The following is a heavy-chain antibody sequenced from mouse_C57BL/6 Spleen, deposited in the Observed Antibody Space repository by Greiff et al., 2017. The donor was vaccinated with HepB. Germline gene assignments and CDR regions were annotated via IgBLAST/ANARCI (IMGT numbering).Heavy chain of an antibody. CDR3: ARKKPGVGYYAMDY. V-gene: IGHV1-53*01. Sequence: GQGLEWIGNINPSTGGTNYNEKFKSKATLTVDKSSSTAYMQLSSLTSEDSAVYYCARKKPGVGYYAMDYWGQGTSVTVSS. J-gene: IGHJ4*01. CDR2: INPSTGGT.